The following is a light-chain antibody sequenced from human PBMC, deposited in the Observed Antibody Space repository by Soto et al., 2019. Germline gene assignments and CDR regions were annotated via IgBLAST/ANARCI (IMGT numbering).Light chain of an antibody. CDR1: SSDVGVYNY. CDR3: CSYAGSYTVV. CDR2: DVN. V-gene: IGLV2-11*01. J-gene: IGLJ1*01. Sequence: QSALTQPRSVSGSPGQSVTISCTGTSSDVGVYNYVSWYQQHPGKAPKLMIYDVNKRPSGVPDRFSGSKSGNTASLTISGLQAEDEADYYCCSYAGSYTVVFGTGTKVTVL.